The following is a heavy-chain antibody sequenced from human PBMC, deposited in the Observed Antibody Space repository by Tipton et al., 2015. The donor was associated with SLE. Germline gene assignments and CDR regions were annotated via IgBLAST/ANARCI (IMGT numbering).Heavy chain of an antibody. CDR3: ARDARFADAFDI. Sequence: TLSLTCTVSGGSIGRYSWSWIRQPPGKGLEWIGYIYYSGSTNYNPSLKSRVTISVDTSKNQFSLKLSSVAAADTAVYYCARDARFADAFDIWGQGTMVTVSS. V-gene: IGHV4-59*01. J-gene: IGHJ3*02. D-gene: IGHD3-3*01. CDR2: IYYSGST. CDR1: GGSIGRYS.